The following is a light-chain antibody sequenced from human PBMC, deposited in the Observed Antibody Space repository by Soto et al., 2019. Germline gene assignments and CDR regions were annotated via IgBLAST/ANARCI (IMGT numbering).Light chain of an antibody. CDR1: QSVTGSY. CDR3: RQYYNWPRT. Sequence: DIVLTQSPGTLSLSPGGRATLSCRASQSVTGSYLAWYQQKPGQAPRLLFYGASTRATGLPARFSGTGSGTEFTLTINSLQAEDSAVYYCRQYYNWPRTFGQGTRLEIK. J-gene: IGKJ5*01. V-gene: IGKV3-15*01. CDR2: GAS.